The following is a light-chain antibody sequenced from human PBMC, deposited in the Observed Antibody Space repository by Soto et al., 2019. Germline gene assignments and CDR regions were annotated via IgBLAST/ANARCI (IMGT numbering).Light chain of an antibody. CDR3: QQRSNCPIT. CDR1: QSVSSS. CDR2: DAS. Sequence: IVLTQAPGTLALSPGEGATLSCRASQSVSSSLAWYQQKPGQAPRLLIYDASSRPTDIPARFSGSGSGTDFTLTISSLEPEDFALYYCQQRSNCPITFGQGTRLEIK. V-gene: IGKV3-11*01. J-gene: IGKJ5*01.